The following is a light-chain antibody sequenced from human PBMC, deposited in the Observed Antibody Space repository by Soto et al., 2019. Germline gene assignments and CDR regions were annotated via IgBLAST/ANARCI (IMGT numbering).Light chain of an antibody. CDR3: QQYGSSPPIT. J-gene: IGKJ5*01. CDR1: QSVSSSY. Sequence: EIVLTQSPGTLSLSPGERATLSCRASQSVSSSYLAWYQQKPGQALRLLIYAASSRATGIPDRFSGSGSGTDFTLTISRLEPDDFAVYYCQQYGSSPPITFGQGTRLETK. CDR2: AAS. V-gene: IGKV3-20*01.